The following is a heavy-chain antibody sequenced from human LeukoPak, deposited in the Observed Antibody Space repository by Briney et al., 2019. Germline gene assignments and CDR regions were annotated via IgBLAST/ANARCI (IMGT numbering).Heavy chain of an antibody. Sequence: GGSLRLSCAASGFTFSSYSMTWVRQAPGKGLEWVSCITSSSSTIYDADSVKGRFTSSRDNDNNAVYMQMNSLRAEDTAVYYCAGSGYYNYFDYWGQGTLVTVSS. J-gene: IGHJ4*02. CDR1: GFTFSSYS. CDR3: AGSGYYNYFDY. D-gene: IGHD3-22*01. CDR2: ITSSSSTI. V-gene: IGHV3-48*01.